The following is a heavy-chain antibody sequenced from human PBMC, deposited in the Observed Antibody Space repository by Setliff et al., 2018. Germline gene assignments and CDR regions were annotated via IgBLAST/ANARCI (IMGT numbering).Heavy chain of an antibody. J-gene: IGHJ3*02. V-gene: IGHV3-21*01. CDR2: ISSSSSYI. CDR3: ARDLLPSSFDI. CDR1: GFTFSSYS. Sequence: GGSLRLSCAASGFTFSSYSMNWVRQAPGKGLEWVSSISSSSSYIYYADSVKGRFTISRDDAKNSLYLQMNSLRAEDTAVYYCARDLLPSSFDIWGQGTMVTVSS. D-gene: IGHD2-15*01.